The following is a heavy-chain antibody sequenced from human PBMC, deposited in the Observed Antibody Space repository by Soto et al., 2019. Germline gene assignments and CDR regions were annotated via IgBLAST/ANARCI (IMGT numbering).Heavy chain of an antibody. Sequence: SLTCTVSGGSISSSSYYWGWIRQPPGKGLEWIGSIYYSGSTYYNPSLKSRVTISVDTSKNQFSLKLSSVTAADTAVYYCARSQITMVRGAAKYYGMDVWGQGTTVTVSS. CDR1: GGSISSSSYY. CDR2: IYYSGST. V-gene: IGHV4-39*01. J-gene: IGHJ6*02. D-gene: IGHD3-10*01. CDR3: ARSQITMVRGAAKYYGMDV.